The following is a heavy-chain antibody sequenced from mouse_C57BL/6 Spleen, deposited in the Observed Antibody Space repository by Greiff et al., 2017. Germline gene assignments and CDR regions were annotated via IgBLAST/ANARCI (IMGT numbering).Heavy chain of an antibody. V-gene: IGHV5-4*01. D-gene: IGHD2-1*01. CDR3: ARDPSTMVKRAWFAY. CDR1: GFTFSSYA. J-gene: IGHJ3*01. CDR2: ISDGGSYT. Sequence: EVKLMESGGGLVKPGGSLKLSCAASGFTFSSYAMSWVRQTPEKRLEWVATISDGGSYTYYPDNVKGRFTISRDNAKNNLYLQMSHLKSEDTAMYYCARDPSTMVKRAWFAYWGQGTLVTVSA.